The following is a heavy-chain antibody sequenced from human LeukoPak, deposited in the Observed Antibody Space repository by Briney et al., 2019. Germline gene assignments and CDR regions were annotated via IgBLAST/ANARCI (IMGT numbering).Heavy chain of an antibody. CDR1: GGSFSGYY. CDR3: ARCQRGPAADY. Sequence: SETLSLTCAVYGGSFSGYYWSWIRQPPGEGLEWIGEINHSGSTNYNPSLKSRVTISVDTSKNQFSLKLSSVTAADTAVYYCARCQRGPAADYWGQGTLVTVSS. V-gene: IGHV4-34*01. J-gene: IGHJ4*02. D-gene: IGHD2-15*01. CDR2: INHSGST.